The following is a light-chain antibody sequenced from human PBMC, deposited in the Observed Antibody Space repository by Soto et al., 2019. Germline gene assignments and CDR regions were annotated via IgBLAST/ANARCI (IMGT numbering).Light chain of an antibody. CDR3: QQCIDWPQST. V-gene: IGKV3-15*01. CDR2: GAS. J-gene: IGKJ5*01. CDR1: QSVSTF. Sequence: EIVMTQSPATLSVSPGDSVSLSCRASQSVSTFLAWYQHRPGQPPRLLIYGASTRATGVPARFSGSGSDTDFTLTISSLQSEDFAVYFCQQCIDWPQSTFDQGTRLEIK.